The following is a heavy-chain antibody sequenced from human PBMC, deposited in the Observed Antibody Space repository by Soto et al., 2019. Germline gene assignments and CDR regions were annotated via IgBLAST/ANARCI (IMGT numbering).Heavy chain of an antibody. Sequence: QVQLVQSGAEVKKPGASVKVSCKVSGYTLTELSMHCVRQAPRKGLEWMGGFDPEDGETIYAQKFQGRVTMTEDTSTDTAYMELSSLRSEDTAVYFCYCGDSLKEGPDYWGQGTLVTVSS. CDR2: FDPEDGET. J-gene: IGHJ4*02. CDR1: GYTLTELS. CDR3: YCGDSLKEGPDY. V-gene: IGHV1-24*01. D-gene: IGHD2-21*01.